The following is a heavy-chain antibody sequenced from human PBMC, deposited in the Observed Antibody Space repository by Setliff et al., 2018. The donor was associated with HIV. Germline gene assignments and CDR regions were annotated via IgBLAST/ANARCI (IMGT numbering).Heavy chain of an antibody. Sequence: ASVKVSCKASGYSFTSYYIHWVRQAPGQGLEWLGTVNPSTGRTTYAQNFQGRVAMTRDSSTNKVYMEVSSLKSDDTAVYYCARAVLYSGSYYPFDCWGQGVLVTVSS. J-gene: IGHJ4*02. CDR2: VNPSTGRT. CDR1: GYSFTSYY. D-gene: IGHD1-26*01. CDR3: ARAVLYSGSYYPFDC. V-gene: IGHV1-46*01.